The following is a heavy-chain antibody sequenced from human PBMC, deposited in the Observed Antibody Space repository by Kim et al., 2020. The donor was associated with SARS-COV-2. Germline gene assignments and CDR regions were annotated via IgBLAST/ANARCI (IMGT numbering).Heavy chain of an antibody. CDR3: AKLGYFRSGSCRGFDP. V-gene: IGHV4-59*08. Sequence: SETLSLTCTLSDGSISGHYWSWIRQPPGKGLEWIGYIYSSGSANYNPSLKSRVTMLVDTSKNQISLKLTSMTAADTAVYYCAKLGYFRSGSCRGFDPWGQGTLVTVSS. D-gene: IGHD2-2*03. J-gene: IGHJ5*02. CDR2: IYSSGSA. CDR1: DGSISGHY.